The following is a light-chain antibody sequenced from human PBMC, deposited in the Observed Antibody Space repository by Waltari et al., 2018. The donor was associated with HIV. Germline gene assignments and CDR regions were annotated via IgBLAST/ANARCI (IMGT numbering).Light chain of an antibody. J-gene: IGLJ1*01. CDR2: RNN. CDR1: SSNIGNNY. CDR3: AAWDDSLGGHHV. Sequence: QSVLTQPPSASGTPGQRVTISCSGSSSNIGNNYVYWYQQIPGTAPKLLIYRNNQRPSGVPDRFSGSKSGTSASLAISGLRSEDDADYYCAAWDDSLGGHHVFGTGTKVTVL. V-gene: IGLV1-47*01.